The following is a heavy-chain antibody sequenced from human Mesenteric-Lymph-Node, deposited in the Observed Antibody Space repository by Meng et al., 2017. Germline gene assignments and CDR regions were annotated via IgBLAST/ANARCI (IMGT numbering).Heavy chain of an antibody. CDR3: ARVGGSYYYFDY. D-gene: IGHD1-26*01. V-gene: IGHV3-11*01. CDR2: ISSSGSTI. CDR1: GFTFSDYY. J-gene: IGHJ4*02. Sequence: GESLKISCAASGFTFSDYYMSWIRQAPGKGLEWVSDISSSGSTIYYADSVKGRFTISRDNAKNSLYLQMNSLRAEDTAVYYCARVGGSYYYFDYWGQGALVTVSS.